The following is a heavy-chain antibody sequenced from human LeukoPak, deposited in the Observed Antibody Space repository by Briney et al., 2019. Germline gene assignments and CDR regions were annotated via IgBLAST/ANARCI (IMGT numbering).Heavy chain of an antibody. D-gene: IGHD5-24*01. CDR1: GVSVTSYY. CDR3: ARHREMDSYEAFDM. V-gene: IGHV4-59*08. CDR2: ISYSGST. Sequence: SETLSLTSTVSGVSVTSYYWSWIRQPPGKGLEWIGYISYSGSTNYNPSLKSRVTISIDTSNNQLSLKLSSVTAADTAVYYCARHREMDSYEAFDMWGQGTMVTVSS. J-gene: IGHJ3*02.